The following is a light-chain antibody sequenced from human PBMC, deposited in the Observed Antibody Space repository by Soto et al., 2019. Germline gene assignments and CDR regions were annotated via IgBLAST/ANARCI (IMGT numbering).Light chain of an antibody. Sequence: QSALTQPASVSGSPGQSIAISCTGTSSDVGGYNFVSWYQQHPGKAPKLLIYEVSNRPSGVSNRFSGSRSGNTASLTISGLQADDEADYYCASYTVSGTLIFGGGTKLTVL. CDR1: SSDVGGYNF. CDR2: EVS. V-gene: IGLV2-14*01. CDR3: ASYTVSGTLI. J-gene: IGLJ2*01.